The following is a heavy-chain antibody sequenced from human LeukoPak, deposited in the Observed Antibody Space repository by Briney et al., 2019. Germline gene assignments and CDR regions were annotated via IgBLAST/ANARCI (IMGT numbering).Heavy chain of an antibody. CDR2: INHSGST. Sequence: SETLSLTCAVYGVSFSGYYWSWIRQPPGKGLEWIGEINHSGSTNYNPSLKSRVTISVDTSKNQFSLKLSSVTAADTAVYYCARVRSYYDSSGYYKRYGGLNWFDPWGQGTLVTVSS. CDR1: GVSFSGYY. CDR3: ARVRSYYDSSGYYKRYGGLNWFDP. V-gene: IGHV4-34*01. D-gene: IGHD3-22*01. J-gene: IGHJ5*02.